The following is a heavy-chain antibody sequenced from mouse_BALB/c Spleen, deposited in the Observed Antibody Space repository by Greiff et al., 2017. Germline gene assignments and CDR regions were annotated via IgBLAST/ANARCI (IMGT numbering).Heavy chain of an antibody. CDR2: ISRGGGST. CDR1: GFAFSSYG. Sequence: EVQGVESGGGLVKPGGSLKLSCAASGFAFSSYGMAWVRQTPGQRLEWVAYISRGGGSTYYPDTVKGRFTITRDTSKNTPYLQLSSLTSEDTAMYYCARKGGTAMDYWGQGTSVTVSA. CDR3: ARKGGTAMDY. J-gene: IGHJ4*01. V-gene: IGHV5-12-1*01.